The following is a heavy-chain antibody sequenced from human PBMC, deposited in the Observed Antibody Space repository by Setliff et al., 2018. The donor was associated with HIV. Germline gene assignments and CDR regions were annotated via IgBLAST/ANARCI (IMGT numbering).Heavy chain of an antibody. CDR1: GDTFNNCA. V-gene: IGHV1-69*10. D-gene: IGHD1-1*01. CDR3: ATRGRDLGFDY. J-gene: IGHJ4*02. Sequence: SVKVSCKASGDTFNNCAVTWVRQAPGQGLEWMGGIIPMLGITNYAQRFQGRLTITADEYTGTAYMELSSLRSEDTAVYYCATRGRDLGFDYWGQGTLVTVSS. CDR2: IIPMLGIT.